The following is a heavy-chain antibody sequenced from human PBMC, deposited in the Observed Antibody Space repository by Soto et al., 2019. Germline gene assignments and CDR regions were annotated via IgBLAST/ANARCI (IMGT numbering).Heavy chain of an antibody. J-gene: IGHJ6*02. CDR1: GFSLSTSGVG. V-gene: IGHV2-5*02. D-gene: IGHD4-17*01. Sequence: QITLKESGPPLVKPTQTLTLTCTFSGFSLSTSGVGVGWIRQPPGKALEWLALIYWDDDKRYSPSLKSRLTITKDTSKNQVVLTMTNMDPVDTATYYCAHNGGLRTYYGMDVWGQGTTVTVSS. CDR2: IYWDDDK. CDR3: AHNGGLRTYYGMDV.